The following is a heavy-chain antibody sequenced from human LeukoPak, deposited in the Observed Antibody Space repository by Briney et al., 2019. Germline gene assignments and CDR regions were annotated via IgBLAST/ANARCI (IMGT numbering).Heavy chain of an antibody. CDR2: ISYDGSNK. CDR3: STVTTLDY. V-gene: IGHV3-30*03. Sequence: GGSLRLSCTASGFTFSSYGMHWVRQAPGKGLEWVAVISYDGSNKYYADSVKGRFTISRDNSKNTLYLQMNSLRAEDTAVYYCSTVTTLDYWGQGTLVTVSS. CDR1: GFTFSSYG. J-gene: IGHJ4*02. D-gene: IGHD4-17*01.